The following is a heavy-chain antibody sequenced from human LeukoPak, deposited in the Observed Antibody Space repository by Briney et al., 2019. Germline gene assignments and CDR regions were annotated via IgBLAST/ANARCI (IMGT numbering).Heavy chain of an antibody. D-gene: IGHD1-14*01. V-gene: IGHV3-72*01. J-gene: IGHJ4*02. CDR3: ARAHGTTSSSHHLDY. Sequence: PGGSLRLSCAASGFTFSTNYMDWVRQAPGKGLEWVSGPRDEGSSYTAEYAASVKGRFPVSRDDSKNPVHLQMNSLQPEDPAVYYCARAHGTTSSSHHLDYWGLGTLVTVSS. CDR1: GFTFSTNY. CDR2: PRDEGSSYTA.